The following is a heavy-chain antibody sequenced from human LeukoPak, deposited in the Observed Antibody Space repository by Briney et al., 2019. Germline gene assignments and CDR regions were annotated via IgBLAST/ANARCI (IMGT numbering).Heavy chain of an antibody. CDR2: ISSSSSTI. J-gene: IGHJ3*02. CDR3: ARDYSSLWFGESYDAFDI. D-gene: IGHD3-10*01. Sequence: GGSLRLSCAASGFTFSSYSMNWVRQAPGKGLEWVSYISSSSSTIYYADSVKGRFTISRDNAKNSLYLQMNSLRAEDTAVYYCARDYSSLWFGESYDAFDIWGQGTMVTVSS. V-gene: IGHV3-48*01. CDR1: GFTFSSYS.